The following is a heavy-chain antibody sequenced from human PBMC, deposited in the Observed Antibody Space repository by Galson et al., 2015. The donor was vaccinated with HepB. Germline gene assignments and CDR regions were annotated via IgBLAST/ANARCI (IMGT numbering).Heavy chain of an antibody. CDR3: ARDGPYSGSYSGDDNWFDP. J-gene: IGHJ5*02. CDR1: GYTFTSYY. V-gene: IGHV1-46*03. Sequence: SVKVSCKASGYTFTSYYMHWVRQAPGQGLEWMGIINPSGGSTSYAQKFQGRVPMTRDTSTSTVYMELSSLRSEDTAVYYCARDGPYSGSYSGDDNWFDPWGQGTLVTVSS. CDR2: INPSGGST. D-gene: IGHD1-26*01.